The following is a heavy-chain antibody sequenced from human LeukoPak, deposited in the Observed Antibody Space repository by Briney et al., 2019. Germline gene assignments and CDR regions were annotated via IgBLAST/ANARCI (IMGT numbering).Heavy chain of an antibody. CDR3: ARGPHTGVNYYDSSGYYY. V-gene: IGHV4-59*01. CDR1: GGSISSYY. CDR2: IYYSGST. Sequence: SETLSLTCTVSGGSISSYYWSWIRQPPGKGLEWIGYIYYSGSTNYNPSLKSRVTISVDTSKNQFSLKLSSVTAADTAVYYCARGPHTGVNYYDSSGYYYWGQGTLVTVSS. J-gene: IGHJ4*02. D-gene: IGHD3-22*01.